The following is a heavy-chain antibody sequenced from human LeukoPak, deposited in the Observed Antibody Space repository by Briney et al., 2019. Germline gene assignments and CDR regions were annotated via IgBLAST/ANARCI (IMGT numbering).Heavy chain of an antibody. CDR3: AGGSGWLTEY. CDR1: GFTFSNFW. CDR2: IKQDGSEK. V-gene: IGHV3-7*01. Sequence: RGSLRLSCAASGFTFSNFWMNWFRQAPGKGLEWVANIKQDGSEKYYVDSVKGRFTISRDNAKSSLYLQMNSLRAEDTAVYYCAGGSGWLTEYWGQGTLVTVSS. J-gene: IGHJ4*02. D-gene: IGHD6-19*01.